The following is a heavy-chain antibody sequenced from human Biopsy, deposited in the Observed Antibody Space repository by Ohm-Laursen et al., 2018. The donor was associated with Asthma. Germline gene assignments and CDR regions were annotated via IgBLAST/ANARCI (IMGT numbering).Heavy chain of an antibody. CDR3: ARAVQSDDFVTGYYNSYFDF. Sequence: TQTLTLTSSFSGFSLINSGVGVGWIRQPPMKAPGWLALIYGNDDRDYSQSLKSRLTITKDTSRRQVVLKMTNMDPVDTGTYFCARAVQSDDFVTGYYNSYFDFWGQGSLVSVSS. V-gene: IGHV2-5*01. J-gene: IGHJ4*01. D-gene: IGHD3-9*01. CDR1: GFSLINSGVG. CDR2: IYGNDDR.